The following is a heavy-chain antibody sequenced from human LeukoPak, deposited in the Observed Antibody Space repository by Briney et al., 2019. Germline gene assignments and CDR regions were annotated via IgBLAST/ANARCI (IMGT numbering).Heavy chain of an antibody. J-gene: IGHJ4*02. CDR2: FSGSSGNT. D-gene: IGHD6-19*01. Sequence: GGSLRLSCAASGFSFSSYILNWVRQAPGKGLEWVSSFSGSSGNTYYADSVKGRFTISRDISKSTVYLQMNSPRAEDTAVYYCAKDLKAVAGGTFDYWGQGTLVTVSS. CDR1: GFSFSSYI. V-gene: IGHV3-23*01. CDR3: AKDLKAVAGGTFDY.